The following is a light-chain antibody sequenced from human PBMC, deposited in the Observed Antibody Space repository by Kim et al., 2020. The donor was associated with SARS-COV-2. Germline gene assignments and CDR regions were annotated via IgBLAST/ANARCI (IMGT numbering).Light chain of an antibody. CDR2: DVS. J-gene: IGKJ2*01. Sequence: LSPGQRATLSCRASQSVSSFLAWYQQKPGQAPRLLVYDVSNRATGIPARFSGSGSGTDFTLTISRLEPEDFAVYFCQQYGSAPQTFGQGTKLEI. V-gene: IGKV3-20*01. CDR3: QQYGSAPQT. CDR1: QSVSSF.